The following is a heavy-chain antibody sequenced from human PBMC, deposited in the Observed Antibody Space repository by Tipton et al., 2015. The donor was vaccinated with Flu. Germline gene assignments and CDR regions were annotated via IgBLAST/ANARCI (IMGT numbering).Heavy chain of an antibody. CDR2: INPSSGGP. CDR3: ARVGTWNGLDY. V-gene: IGHV1-2*06. D-gene: IGHD3-3*01. CDR1: GYTFTGYF. Sequence: QVQLVQSGAEVKKSGASVRVPCKTSGYTFTGYFIHWVRQAPGQGLEWMGRINPSSGGPNYAQNFQGRVTMTRDTSITTAYMELSRLGSNDTAVYYCARVGTWNGLDYWGQGTLVSVSS. J-gene: IGHJ4*02.